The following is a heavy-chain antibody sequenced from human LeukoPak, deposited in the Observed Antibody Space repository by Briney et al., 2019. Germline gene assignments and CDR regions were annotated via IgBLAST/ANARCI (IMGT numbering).Heavy chain of an antibody. CDR3: ARDRCSSTSCFIDY. J-gene: IGHJ4*02. D-gene: IGHD2-2*01. CDR1: GFTVSSNY. V-gene: IGHV3-66*01. Sequence: PGGSLRLSCAASGFTVSSNYMSWVRQAPGKGLEWVSVIYSGGSTYYADSVKGRFTISRDNSKNTLYLQMNSLRAEDTAVYYCARDRCSSTSCFIDYWGQGTLVTVSS. CDR2: IYSGGST.